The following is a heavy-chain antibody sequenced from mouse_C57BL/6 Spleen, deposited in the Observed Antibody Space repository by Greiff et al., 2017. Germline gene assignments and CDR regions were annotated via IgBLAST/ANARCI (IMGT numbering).Heavy chain of an antibody. Sequence: QVQLQQPGAELVRPGSSVTLSCKASGYTFTSYWMHWVKQRPIQGLEWIGNIDPSDSETHYNQKFKDKATLTVDKSSSTAYMQLSSLTSEDSAVYYCARDYYGSSLDDWGQGTTLTVSS. V-gene: IGHV1-52*01. CDR3: ARDYYGSSLDD. CDR2: IDPSDSET. J-gene: IGHJ2*01. D-gene: IGHD1-1*01. CDR1: GYTFTSYW.